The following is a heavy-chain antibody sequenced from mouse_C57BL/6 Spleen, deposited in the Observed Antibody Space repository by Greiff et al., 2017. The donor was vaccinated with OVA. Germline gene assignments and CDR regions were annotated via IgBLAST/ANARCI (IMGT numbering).Heavy chain of an antibody. CDR2: INPSTGGT. J-gene: IGHJ3*01. V-gene: IGHV1-43*01. Sequence: DVKLQESGPELVKPGASVKISCKASGYSFTGYYMHWVKQSSEKSLEWIGEINPSTGGTSYNQKFKGKATLTVDKSSSTAYMQLKSLTSEDSAVYYCARSFNYYGSSWFAYWGQGTLVTVSA. CDR3: ARSFNYYGSSWFAY. CDR1: GYSFTGYY. D-gene: IGHD1-1*01.